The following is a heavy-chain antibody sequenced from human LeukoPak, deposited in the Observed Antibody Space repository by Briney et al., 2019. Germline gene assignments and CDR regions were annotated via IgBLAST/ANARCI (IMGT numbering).Heavy chain of an antibody. CDR1: GGYISSYY. J-gene: IGHJ4*02. Sequence: SETLSLTCTVSGGYISSYYWSWIRQPPGKGLEWIGYIYCSGSTNYNPSLKSRVTISVDTSKNQFSLKLSSVTAADTAVYYCAGEYSSSSEGYYFDYWGQGTLVTVSS. V-gene: IGHV4-59*01. D-gene: IGHD6-6*01. CDR3: AGEYSSSSEGYYFDY. CDR2: IYCSGST.